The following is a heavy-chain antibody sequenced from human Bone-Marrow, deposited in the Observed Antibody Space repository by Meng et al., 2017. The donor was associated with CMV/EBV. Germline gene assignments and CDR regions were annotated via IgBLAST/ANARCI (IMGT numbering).Heavy chain of an antibody. CDR3: ARQQGLLTVYYPFAY. Sequence: ASVKVSCKASGYTFTGYYMHWVRQAPGQGLEWMGWINPNSGGTNYAQKFRGRVTMTRDTAISTVYMGLRSLSSDHTAVYYCARQQGLLTVYYPFAYWCQGTLVTDSS. CDR2: INPNSGGT. V-gene: IGHV1-2*02. D-gene: IGHD3-9*01. J-gene: IGHJ4*02. CDR1: GYTFTGYY.